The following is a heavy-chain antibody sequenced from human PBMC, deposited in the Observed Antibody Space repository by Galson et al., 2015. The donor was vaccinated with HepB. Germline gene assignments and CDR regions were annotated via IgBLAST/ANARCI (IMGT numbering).Heavy chain of an antibody. Sequence: QSGAEVKKPGESLRISCKGSGYSFTSYWITWVRQMPGKGLEWMGKIDPTDSYTNYSPSFQGHVTISADRSISTTYIQWSSLKASDTAMYYCARHPGTTIFGELDLQNYYYMDVWGKGTTVIVSS. CDR3: ARHPGTTIFGELDLQNYYYMDV. D-gene: IGHD3-3*01. J-gene: IGHJ6*03. V-gene: IGHV5-10-1*01. CDR1: GYSFTSYW. CDR2: IDPTDSYT.